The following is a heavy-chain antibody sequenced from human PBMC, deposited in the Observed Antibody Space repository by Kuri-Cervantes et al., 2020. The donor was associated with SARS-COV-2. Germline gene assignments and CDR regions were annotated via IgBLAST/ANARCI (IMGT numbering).Heavy chain of an antibody. V-gene: IGHV4-39*07. Sequence: SETLSLTCTVSGGSISSSSYYWGWIRQPPGKGLEWIGSIYYSGSTYYNPSLKSRVTISVDTSKNQFSLKLSSVTAADTAVYYCARSAVPVRYRSWFDPWGQGTLVTVSS. CDR1: GGSISSSSYY. D-gene: IGHD2-2*02. CDR2: IYYSGST. J-gene: IGHJ5*02. CDR3: ARSAVPVRYRSWFDP.